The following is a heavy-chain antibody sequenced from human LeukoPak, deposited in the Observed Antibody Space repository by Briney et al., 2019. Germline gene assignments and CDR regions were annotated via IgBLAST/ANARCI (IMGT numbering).Heavy chain of an antibody. J-gene: IGHJ3*02. Sequence: GGSLRLSCAASGFTFSSYGMYWVRQAPGKGLEWVAFIRYDGSNKYYADSVKGRFTVSRDNSKNTLYLQMNSLRAEDTAVYYCARPTQSGVISGNDAFDIWGQGTMVTVSS. CDR2: IRYDGSNK. CDR3: ARPTQSGVISGNDAFDI. V-gene: IGHV3-33*08. CDR1: GFTFSSYG. D-gene: IGHD1-26*01.